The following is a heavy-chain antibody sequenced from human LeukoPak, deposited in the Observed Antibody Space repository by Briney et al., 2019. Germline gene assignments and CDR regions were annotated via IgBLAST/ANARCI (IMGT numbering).Heavy chain of an antibody. Sequence: GGSLRLSCAASGVSLSDYAMHWVRQAPGKALEWVSLSSGDGYSTYYADSVKGRFTISRDNSQNSLFLQMNSLRAEDTAVYYCARDLGYGSTGVYHYFAYWGQGTLVTVSS. J-gene: IGHJ4*02. D-gene: IGHD3-22*01. CDR3: ARDLGYGSTGVYHYFAY. V-gene: IGHV3-43*02. CDR1: GVSLSDYA. CDR2: SSGDGYST.